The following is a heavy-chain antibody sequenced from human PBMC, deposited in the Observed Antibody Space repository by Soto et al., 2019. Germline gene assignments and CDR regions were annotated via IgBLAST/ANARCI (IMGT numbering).Heavy chain of an antibody. CDR3: ARGYSSSWYGTFYYYYGMDV. D-gene: IGHD6-13*01. V-gene: IGHV1-69*13. CDR1: GGTFSSYA. CDR2: IIPIFGTA. Sequence: ASVKVSCKASGGTFSSYAISWVRQAPGQGLEWMGGIIPIFGTANYAQKFQGRVTITADESTSTAYMELSSLRSEDTAVYYCARGYSSSWYGTFYYYYGMDVWGQGTTVTVSS. J-gene: IGHJ6*02.